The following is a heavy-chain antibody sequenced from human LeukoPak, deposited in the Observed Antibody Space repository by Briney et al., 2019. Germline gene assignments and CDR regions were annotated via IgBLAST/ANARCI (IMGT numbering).Heavy chain of an antibody. J-gene: IGHJ6*02. Sequence: GGSLRLSCAASGFTFSDYYITWIRQAPGKGLEWVSHIARSGNGMWYADAVKGRFTISRDNAKNLLFLQMDSLRAEDTAVYYCARGHYEMGVWGQGTTVIVSS. V-gene: IGHV3-11*01. CDR1: GFTFSDYY. CDR3: ARGHYEMGV. CDR2: IARSGNGM.